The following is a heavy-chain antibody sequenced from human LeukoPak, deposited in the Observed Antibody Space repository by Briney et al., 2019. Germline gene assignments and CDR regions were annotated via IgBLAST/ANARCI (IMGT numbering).Heavy chain of an antibody. V-gene: IGHV4-61*02. J-gene: IGHJ3*02. CDR1: GGSISSVSYY. CDR2: MYTSGST. CDR3: ARVSRDAFDI. Sequence: SETLSLTCTVSGGSISSVSYYWSWIRQPAGKGLEWIGRMYTSGSTNYNPSLKSRVTISVYTSKNQFSLKLSSVTAADTAVYYCARVSRDAFDIWGQGTMVTVSS.